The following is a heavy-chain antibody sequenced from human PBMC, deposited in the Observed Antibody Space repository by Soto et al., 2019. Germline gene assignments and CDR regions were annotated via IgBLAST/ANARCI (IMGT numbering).Heavy chain of an antibody. CDR2: IYYSGST. V-gene: IGHV4-30-4*01. CDR1: GGSISSGDYY. CDR3: ARERDAMVRGVNKDNYYFDY. J-gene: IGHJ4*02. D-gene: IGHD3-10*01. Sequence: TLSLTCTVSGGSISSGDYYWSWIRQPPGKGLKWIGYIYYSGSTYYNPSLKSRVTISVDTSKNQFSLKLSSVTAADTAVYYCARERDAMVRGVNKDNYYFDYWGQGTLVTVSS.